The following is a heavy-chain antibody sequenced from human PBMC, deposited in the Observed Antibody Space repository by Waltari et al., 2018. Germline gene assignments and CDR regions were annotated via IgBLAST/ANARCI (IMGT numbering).Heavy chain of an antibody. J-gene: IGHJ4*02. CDR3: ARGYSSGWYAAPADY. CDR1: GGSIRSGGYY. CDR2: TYYSGST. Sequence: QVQLQESGPGRVKPSQTLSLTCPVSGGSIRSGGYYWSCIRQHPGKGLEWIGYTYYSGSTYYSPSLKSRVTISVDTSKNQFSLKLSSVTAADTAVYYCARGYSSGWYAAPADYWGQGTLVTVSS. V-gene: IGHV4-31*03. D-gene: IGHD6-19*01.